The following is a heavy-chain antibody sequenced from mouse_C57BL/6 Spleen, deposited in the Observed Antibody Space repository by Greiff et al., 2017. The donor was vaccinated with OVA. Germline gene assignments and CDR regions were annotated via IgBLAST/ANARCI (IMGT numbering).Heavy chain of an antibody. CDR3: ARLRSGYVPFDY. CDR2: IYPGDGDT. J-gene: IGHJ2*01. Sequence: QVQLQQSGPELVKPGASVKISCKASGYAFSSSWMNWVKQRPGKGLEWIGRIYPGDGDTNYNGKFKGKATLTADKSSSTAYMQLSSLTSEDSAVYFCARLRSGYVPFDYWGQGTTLTVSS. V-gene: IGHV1-82*01. D-gene: IGHD3-2*02. CDR1: GYAFSSSW.